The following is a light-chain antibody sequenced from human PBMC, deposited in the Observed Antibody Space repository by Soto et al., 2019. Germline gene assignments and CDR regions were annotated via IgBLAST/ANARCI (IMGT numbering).Light chain of an antibody. J-gene: IGLJ1*01. CDR1: GSDVGAYTS. Sequence: QSALTQPASVSGSPGQSITISCTGSGSDVGAYTSVSWYQQHPGNAPKLMIYEVSNRPSGVSGRFSGSKSGNTASLTISGLQAEDEAHYYCNSYTSDNRDYVFGTGTKVTVL. CDR3: NSYTSDNRDYV. CDR2: EVS. V-gene: IGLV2-14*01.